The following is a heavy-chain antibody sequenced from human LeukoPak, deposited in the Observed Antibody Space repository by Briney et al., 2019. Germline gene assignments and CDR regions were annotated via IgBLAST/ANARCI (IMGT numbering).Heavy chain of an antibody. CDR2: ISGSGGNA. D-gene: IGHD3-10*01. Sequence: GGSLRLSCAASGFTFSNYAMSWVRQAPGKGLEWLSAISGSGGNAYYADSVKGRFTISRDNSKNTLYLQMNSLRAEDTAVYYCAKDAGALLWFGELSSDYFDYWGQGTLVTVSS. CDR3: AKDAGALLWFGELSSDYFDY. J-gene: IGHJ4*02. CDR1: GFTFSNYA. V-gene: IGHV3-23*01.